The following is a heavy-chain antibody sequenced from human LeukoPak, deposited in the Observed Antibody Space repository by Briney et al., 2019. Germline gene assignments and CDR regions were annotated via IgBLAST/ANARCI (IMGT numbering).Heavy chain of an antibody. J-gene: IGHJ5*02. Sequence: PSETLSLTCAVYGGSFSGYYWSWLRQPPGKGLEWIGEINHSGSTNYNPSLKSRVTISVDTSKNQFSLKLSSVTAADTAVYYCARGLWLWLLGRARWFDPWGQGTLVTVSS. CDR2: INHSGST. CDR3: ARGLWLWLLGRARWFDP. V-gene: IGHV4-34*01. CDR1: GGSFSGYY. D-gene: IGHD5-18*01.